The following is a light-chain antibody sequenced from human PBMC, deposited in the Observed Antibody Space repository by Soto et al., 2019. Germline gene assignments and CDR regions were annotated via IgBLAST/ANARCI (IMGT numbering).Light chain of an antibody. CDR1: SSDVGAYNH. V-gene: IGLV2-14*01. J-gene: IGLJ2*01. Sequence: QSALTQPASVSGSPGQSITISCTGTSSDVGAYNHVSWYRHQPGKAPELIIYEVSNRPSGVSNRFSGSKSGNTASLTISGLQAEDETDYYCSSYTLSNTVVFGGGTKLTVL. CDR3: SSYTLSNTVV. CDR2: EVS.